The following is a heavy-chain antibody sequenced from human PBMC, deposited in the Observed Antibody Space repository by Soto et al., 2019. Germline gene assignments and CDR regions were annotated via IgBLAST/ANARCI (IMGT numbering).Heavy chain of an antibody. CDR2: ISAYNGNT. D-gene: IGHD2-2*01. CDR1: GYTFTSYG. CDR3: ARVSRLTSRYYYYGMDA. V-gene: IGHV1-18*01. Sequence: QVQLVQSGAEVKKPGASVKVSCKASGYTFTSYGISWVGQAPGQGLEWMGWISAYNGNTNYAQKLQGRVTMTTDTSTSTAYMELRSLRSDDTAVYYCARVSRLTSRYYYYGMDAWGQGTTVTVSS. J-gene: IGHJ6*02.